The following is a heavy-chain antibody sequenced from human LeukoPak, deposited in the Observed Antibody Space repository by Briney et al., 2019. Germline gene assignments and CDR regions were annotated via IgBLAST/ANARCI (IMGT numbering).Heavy chain of an antibody. CDR2: VHHTGTT. Sequence: SETLSLTCSVSFPVTNGFHWAWIRQQPGKGLEFMGYVHHTGTTYYNPSLNSRVTISVDTSKYQFSLRLTSVTAADTAVYFCAKGIPFDFWGQGRLVTVSS. D-gene: IGHD2-2*02. CDR1: FPVTNGFH. J-gene: IGHJ4*02. V-gene: IGHV4-38-2*02. CDR3: AKGIPFDF.